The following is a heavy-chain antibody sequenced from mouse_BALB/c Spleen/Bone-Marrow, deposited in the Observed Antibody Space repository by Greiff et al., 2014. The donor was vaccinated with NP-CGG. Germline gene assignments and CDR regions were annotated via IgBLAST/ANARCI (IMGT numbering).Heavy chain of an antibody. CDR2: IDPANGNT. D-gene: IGHD1-1*01. CDR3: ARDYGRTAWFAY. V-gene: IGHV14-3*02. CDR1: GFNIKDTY. Sequence: VQLQQSGAELVKPGASVKLSYTASGFNIKDTYIHWVKQRPEQGLEWIGGIDPANGNTKYDPKFQGKATITADTSSNTVYLQLSSLTSEDTAVYYCARDYGRTAWFAYWGQGTLVTVSA. J-gene: IGHJ3*01.